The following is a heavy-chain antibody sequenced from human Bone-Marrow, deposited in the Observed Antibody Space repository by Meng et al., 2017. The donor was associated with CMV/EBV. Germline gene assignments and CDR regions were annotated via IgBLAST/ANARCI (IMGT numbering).Heavy chain of an antibody. CDR3: ARGQIPYYYGMDV. J-gene: IGHJ6*02. CDR2: IYYSGST. CDR1: GGSFSGYY. Sequence: GSLRLSCAVYGGSFSGYYWSWIRQPPGKGLEWIGYIYYSGSTNYNPSLKSRVTISVDTSKNQFSLKLSSVTAADTAVYYCARGQIPYYYGMDVWGQGTTVTVSS. V-gene: IGHV4-59*01.